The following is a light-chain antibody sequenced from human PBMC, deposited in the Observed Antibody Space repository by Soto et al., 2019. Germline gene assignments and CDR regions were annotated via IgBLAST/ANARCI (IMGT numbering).Light chain of an antibody. Sequence: EIVLTQSPGTLSLSPGESATLSCRASQSVSNNYLAWYQQKPGQAPRLLIYGASNRATGIPDRFSGSGSGTDFTLTISRLEPEDFAVYYCQQYGSSGTFGQGTRWISN. CDR3: QQYGSSGT. V-gene: IGKV3-20*01. CDR1: QSVSNNY. J-gene: IGKJ1*01. CDR2: GAS.